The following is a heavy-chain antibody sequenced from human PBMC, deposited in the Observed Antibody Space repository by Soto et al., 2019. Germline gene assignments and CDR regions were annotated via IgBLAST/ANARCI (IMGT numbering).Heavy chain of an antibody. J-gene: IGHJ4*02. CDR2: INAGNGNT. Sequence: ASAKVTCKASGYTFTSYGISWVRQAPGQGLEWMGWINAGNGNTNYSQKFQGRVTITRDTSASTAYMELSSLRSEDTAVYYCASPSSGWAFDYWGQGTLVTVSS. CDR1: GYTFTSYG. V-gene: IGHV1-3*01. CDR3: ASPSSGWAFDY. D-gene: IGHD6-19*01.